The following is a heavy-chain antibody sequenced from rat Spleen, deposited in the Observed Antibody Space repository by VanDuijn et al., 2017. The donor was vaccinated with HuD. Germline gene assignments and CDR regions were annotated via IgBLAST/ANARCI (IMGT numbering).Heavy chain of an antibody. CDR2: ITTSGGRT. Sequence: EVKLVESGGGSVQPGRSLKLSCAASGFTFSYYDMAWVRQAPTKGLEWVTSITTSGGRTYYRDSVKGRFTISRHNAKTTLYLQMDSLRSEDTATYYCTTGVYWGQGVMVTVSS. CDR1: GFTFSYYD. CDR3: TTGVY. J-gene: IGHJ2*01. V-gene: IGHV5-27*01.